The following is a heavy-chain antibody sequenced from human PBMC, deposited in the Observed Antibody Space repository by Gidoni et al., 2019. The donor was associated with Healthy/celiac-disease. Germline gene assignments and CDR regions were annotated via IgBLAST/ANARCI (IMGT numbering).Heavy chain of an antibody. Sequence: QVQLQESGPGLVKPSETLSLTCTVSGGSISSYYWSWIRQPPGKGLEWIGYIYYSGSTNYNPSLKSRVTISVDTSKNQFSLKLSSVTAADTAVYYCARPVVVAATNWYFDLWGRGTLVTVSS. CDR1: GGSISSYY. V-gene: IGHV4-59*08. D-gene: IGHD2-15*01. CDR3: ARPVVVAATNWYFDL. CDR2: IYYSGST. J-gene: IGHJ2*01.